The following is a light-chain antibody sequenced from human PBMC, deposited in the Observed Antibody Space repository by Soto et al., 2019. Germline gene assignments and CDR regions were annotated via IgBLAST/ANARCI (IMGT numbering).Light chain of an antibody. CDR2: XAS. J-gene: IGKJ1*01. V-gene: IGKV1-5*03. CDR3: EHYKSYSRT. CDR1: QRLXTW. Sequence: DTRVTKSASALSASEGDSFTITCRASQRLXTWFAWYEWEPGKAPKLLIXXASSXXXWFXSRFRGSGSGTDFTLTISSLHPDDFATYYCEHYKSYSRTFGQGTK.